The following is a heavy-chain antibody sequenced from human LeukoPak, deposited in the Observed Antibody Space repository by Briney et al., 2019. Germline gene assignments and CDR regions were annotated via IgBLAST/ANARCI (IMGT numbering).Heavy chain of an antibody. V-gene: IGHV3-33*01. Sequence: TGGSLRLSRTASGFTFSSYGMHWVRQTPGKGLEWAAVIWFDGSEEYYADSVKGRFTISRDNSKNTLYLQMNSLRAEDTAVYYCDVKMTTGGYWGQGTLVTVSS. D-gene: IGHD4-11*01. CDR2: IWFDGSEE. CDR3: DVKMTTGGY. CDR1: GFTFSSYG. J-gene: IGHJ4*02.